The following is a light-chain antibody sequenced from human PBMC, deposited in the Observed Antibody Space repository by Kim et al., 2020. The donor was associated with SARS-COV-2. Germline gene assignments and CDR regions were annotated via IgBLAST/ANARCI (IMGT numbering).Light chain of an antibody. CDR1: QSISIW. V-gene: IGKV1-5*01. CDR2: DAS. J-gene: IGKJ5*01. CDR3: QQYNSYPIT. Sequence: ASVGDRVTIPCRASQSISIWLAWYHQKPGKAPKVLIYDASSLESGVPSRFSGSGSATEFTLTISSLQPDDFATYYCQQYNSYPITFGQGTRLEIK.